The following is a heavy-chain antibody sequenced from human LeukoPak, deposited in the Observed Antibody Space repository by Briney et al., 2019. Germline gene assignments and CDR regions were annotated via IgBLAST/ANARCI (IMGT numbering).Heavy chain of an antibody. Sequence: PGGSLRLSCAASGFTFSTYWMSWVRQAPGKGLEWVANIKQDGSEKYYVDSVKGRFTISRDNSKNTLYLQMNSLRAEDTAVYYCAKDLSVSGGSYYRTVGFDIWGQGTMVTVSS. D-gene: IGHD1-26*01. CDR2: IKQDGSEK. V-gene: IGHV3-7*03. CDR1: GFTFSTYW. J-gene: IGHJ3*02. CDR3: AKDLSVSGGSYYRTVGFDI.